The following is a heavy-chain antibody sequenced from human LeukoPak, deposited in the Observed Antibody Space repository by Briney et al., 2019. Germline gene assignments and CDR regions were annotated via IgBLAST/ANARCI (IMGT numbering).Heavy chain of an antibody. Sequence: SETLSLTCTVSGGSISSSSYYWGWIRQPPGKGLEWIGIIYYSGSTYYNPSLKSRLTISVDTSKNQYSLKLSSVTATDTAVYYCARRGYCSSTSCYEYWFDPWGQGTLVTVSS. CDR2: IYYSGST. CDR1: GGSISSSSYY. D-gene: IGHD2-2*01. V-gene: IGHV4-39*01. CDR3: ARRGYCSSTSCYEYWFDP. J-gene: IGHJ5*02.